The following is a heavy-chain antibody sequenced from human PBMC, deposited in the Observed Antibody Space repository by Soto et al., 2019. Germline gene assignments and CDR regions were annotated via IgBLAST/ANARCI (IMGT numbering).Heavy chain of an antibody. Sequence: ASVKVSCKASGYTFTSYGISWVRQAPGQGLEWMGWISAYNGNTNYAQKLQGRVTMTTDTSTSTAYMELRSLRSDDTAVYYCERDPITIFGGVMFAAFDIWGQGTMVTVS. J-gene: IGHJ3*02. CDR1: GYTFTSYG. CDR2: ISAYNGNT. CDR3: ERDPITIFGGVMFAAFDI. D-gene: IGHD3-3*01. V-gene: IGHV1-18*01.